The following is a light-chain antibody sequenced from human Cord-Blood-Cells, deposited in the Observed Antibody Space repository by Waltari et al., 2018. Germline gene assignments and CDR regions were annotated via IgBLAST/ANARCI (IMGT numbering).Light chain of an antibody. CDR1: SSDVGSYNL. J-gene: IGLJ1*01. V-gene: IGLV2-23*01. CDR2: EGS. Sequence: QSPLTQPASVSGSPGQSITIPCPGTSSDVGSYNLDSWYQQHPGKAPKLMIYEGSKRPSGVSNRFSGSKSGNTASLTISGLQAEDEADYYCCSYAGSSTYVFGTGTKVTVL. CDR3: CSYAGSSTYV.